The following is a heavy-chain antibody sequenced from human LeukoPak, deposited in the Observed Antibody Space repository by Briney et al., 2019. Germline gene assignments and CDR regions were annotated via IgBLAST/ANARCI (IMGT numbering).Heavy chain of an antibody. CDR1: GGSFSGYY. V-gene: IGHV4-30-4*08. Sequence: SETLSLTCAVYGGSFSGYYWSWIRQPPGKGLEWIGYIYYSGSTYYNPSLKSRVTISVDTSKNQFSLKLSSVTAADTAVYYCARTDNSGYYFFDYWGQGTLVTVSS. CDR3: ARTDNSGYYFFDY. D-gene: IGHD3-22*01. CDR2: IYYSGST. J-gene: IGHJ4*02.